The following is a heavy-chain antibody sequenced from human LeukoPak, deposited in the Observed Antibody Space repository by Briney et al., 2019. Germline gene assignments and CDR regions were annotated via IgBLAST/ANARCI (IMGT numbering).Heavy chain of an antibody. D-gene: IGHD5-24*01. CDR3: ARGRDAFKTGY. CDR2: IHPSGIT. J-gene: IGHJ1*01. CDR1: GGSLTIGHYY. Sequence: SETLSLTCTVSGGSLTIGHYYWTWIRQHPGKGLEWIGYIHPSGITDYNPSLQSRVTMSLDTSQNQFSLKLTSVTAADTAIYYCARGRDAFKTGYWGQGTLVTVSS. V-gene: IGHV4-31*03.